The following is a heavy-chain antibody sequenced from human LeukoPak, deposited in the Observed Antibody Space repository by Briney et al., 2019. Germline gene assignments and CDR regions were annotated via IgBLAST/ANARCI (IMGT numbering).Heavy chain of an antibody. CDR1: GGSISSGSYY. CDR2: IYTSGST. J-gene: IGHJ5*02. Sequence: SQTLSLTCTVSGGSISSGSYYWSWIRQPAGKGLEWIVRIYTSGSTNYNPSLKSRVTISVDTSKNQFSLKLSSVTAADTAVYYCAREGGRSVVVPAAITWFDPWGQGTLVTVSS. V-gene: IGHV4-61*02. D-gene: IGHD2-2*02. CDR3: AREGGRSVVVPAAITWFDP.